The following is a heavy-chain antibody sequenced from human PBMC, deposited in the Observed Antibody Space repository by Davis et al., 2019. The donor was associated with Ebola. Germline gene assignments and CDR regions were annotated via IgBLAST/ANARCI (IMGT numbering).Heavy chain of an antibody. D-gene: IGHD2/OR15-2a*01. Sequence: GESLKISCAASGFTFSHYGMHWVRQAPGKGLEWVAGIWSHGNDYVYGDSVRGRFTISRDNSKNTLYLQMNSLRVQDTAVYYCARDPDTSGYYSWFDPWGQGTLATVSS. CDR3: ARDPDTSGYYSWFDP. CDR2: IWSHGNDY. CDR1: GFTFSHYG. V-gene: IGHV3-33*01. J-gene: IGHJ5*02.